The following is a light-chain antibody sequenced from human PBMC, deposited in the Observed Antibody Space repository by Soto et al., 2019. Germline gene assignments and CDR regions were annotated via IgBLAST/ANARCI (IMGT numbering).Light chain of an antibody. J-gene: IGKJ2*01. CDR2: LVS. Sequence: DIVMTQSPLSLPVTPGEPASISCRSSQSLLHNNGYNYLDWYLQKPGQSPQLLIYLVSIRASGVPDRFSGSGSGTDFTLKISRVEAEDVGVYYCMQALQTPLFGQGTKLEIK. V-gene: IGKV2-28*01. CDR3: MQALQTPL. CDR1: QSLLHNNGYNY.